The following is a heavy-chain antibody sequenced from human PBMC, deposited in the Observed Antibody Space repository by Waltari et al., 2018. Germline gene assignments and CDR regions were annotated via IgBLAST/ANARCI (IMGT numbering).Heavy chain of an antibody. V-gene: IGHV4-38-2*01. D-gene: IGHD2-2*01. CDR2: IYHSGST. Sequence: QVQLQESGPGLVKPSETLSLTCAVSGYSISSGYYWGWIRQPPGKGLEWIGSIYHSGSTYYNPSLKSRVTISVDTSKNQFSLKLSSVTAADTAVYYCASSPLVVPDLWFDPWGQGTLVTVSS. CDR1: GYSISSGYY. CDR3: ASSPLVVPDLWFDP. J-gene: IGHJ5*02.